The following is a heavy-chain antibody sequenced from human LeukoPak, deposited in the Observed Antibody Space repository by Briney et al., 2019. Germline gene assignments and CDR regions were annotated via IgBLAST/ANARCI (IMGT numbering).Heavy chain of an antibody. CDR3: ASSGYYSNAYY. D-gene: IGHD3-22*01. CDR2: MNSNGGGS. CDR1: VYTFTGYY. Sequence: ASVNVSCMASVYTFTGYYMHWVGPAPGQGLEGMGWMNSNGGGSNYAQKFQGRVTMTRDTSIRTAYMELSRLRSDDTAVYYCASSGYYSNAYYWGQGTLVTVSS. J-gene: IGHJ4*02. V-gene: IGHV1-2*02.